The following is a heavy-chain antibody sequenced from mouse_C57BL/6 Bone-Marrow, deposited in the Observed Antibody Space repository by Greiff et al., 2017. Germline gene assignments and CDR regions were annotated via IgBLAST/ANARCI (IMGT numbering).Heavy chain of an antibody. CDR1: GFSLTSYG. CDR2: IWSGGST. CDR3: ATKGGLRRGDYFDY. J-gene: IGHJ2*01. V-gene: IGHV2-2*01. Sequence: QVQLKESGPGLVQPSQSLSITCTVSGFSLTSYGVHWVRQSPGKGLEWLGVIWSGGSTDYNAAFISRLSISKDNSKSQVFFKINSLQADDTAIYYCATKGGLRRGDYFDYWGQGTTLTVSS. D-gene: IGHD2-4*01.